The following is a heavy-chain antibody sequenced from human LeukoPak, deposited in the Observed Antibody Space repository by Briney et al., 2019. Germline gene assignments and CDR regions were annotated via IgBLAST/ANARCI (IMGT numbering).Heavy chain of an antibody. V-gene: IGHV3-7*01. J-gene: IGHJ4*02. CDR3: VREGTTVALFDY. D-gene: IGHD6-19*01. CDR2: IKQDGSET. Sequence: GGSLRLSCVASGFIFSTYWMSWVRQAPGKGLEWVANIKQDGSETYYVDPVKGRFTISRDNAKNSLYLQMNSLRAEDTAVYYCVREGTTVALFDYWGQGSLVTVSS. CDR1: GFIFSTYW.